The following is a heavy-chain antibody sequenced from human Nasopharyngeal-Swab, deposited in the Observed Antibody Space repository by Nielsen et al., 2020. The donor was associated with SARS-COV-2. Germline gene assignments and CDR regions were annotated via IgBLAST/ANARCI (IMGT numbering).Heavy chain of an antibody. CDR2: IKQDGSEK. J-gene: IGHJ6*02. Sequence: WIRQPPGKGLEWVANIKQDGSEKYYVDSVKGRFTISRDNAKNSLYLQMNSLRAEDTAVYYCARAGDSSGYYFYYYYGVDVWGQGTTVTVSS. CDR3: ARAGDSSGYYFYYYYGVDV. V-gene: IGHV3-7*01. D-gene: IGHD3-22*01.